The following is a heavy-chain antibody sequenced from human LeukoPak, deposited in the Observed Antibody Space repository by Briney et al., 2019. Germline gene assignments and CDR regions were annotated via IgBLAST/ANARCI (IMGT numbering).Heavy chain of an antibody. V-gene: IGHV3-33*01. CDR2: IWYDGSNK. Sequence: GGSRRLSCAASGFTFSSYGMHWVRQAPGKGLEWVALIWYDGSNKYYADSVKGRFTISRDNSKNTVYLQMNSLRAEDTAVYYCASRRGGIVGDYWGQGTLVTVSS. D-gene: IGHD2-15*01. CDR1: GFTFSSYG. CDR3: ASRRGGIVGDY. J-gene: IGHJ4*02.